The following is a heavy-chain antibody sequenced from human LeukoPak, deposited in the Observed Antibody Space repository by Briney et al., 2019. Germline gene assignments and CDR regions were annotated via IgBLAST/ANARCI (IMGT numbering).Heavy chain of an antibody. V-gene: IGHV4-59*08. J-gene: IGHJ3*02. CDR2: IYYSGST. D-gene: IGHD3-16*01. Sequence: SETLSLTCIVSGGSISSYYWSWIRQPPGKGLEWIGYIYYSGSTNYNPSLKSRVTISVDTSKNQFSLKLSSVTAADTAVYYCAAESLGFAFGTQDAFDIWGQGTMVTVSS. CDR3: AAESLGFAFGTQDAFDI. CDR1: GGSISSYY.